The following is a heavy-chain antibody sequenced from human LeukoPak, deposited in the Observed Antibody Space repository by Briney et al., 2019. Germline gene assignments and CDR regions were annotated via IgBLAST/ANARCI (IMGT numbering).Heavy chain of an antibody. V-gene: IGHV3-23*01. D-gene: IGHD3-22*01. CDR1: GFTFSGYA. CDR2: ITGSGDYT. Sequence: GGSLRLSCAASGFTFSGYAMTWVRQAPGKGLEWVSSITGSGDYTYYIDSVKGRFTVSRDNSKNILYLQMNSLRGEDTALYYCAKDGLYYDGSAHVYYFDYWGQGTLVAVSS. J-gene: IGHJ4*02. CDR3: AKDGLYYDGSAHVYYFDY.